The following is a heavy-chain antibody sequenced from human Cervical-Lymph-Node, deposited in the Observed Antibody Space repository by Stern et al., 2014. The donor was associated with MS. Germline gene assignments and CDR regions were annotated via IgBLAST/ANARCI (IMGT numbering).Heavy chain of an antibody. CDR2: ISAYNDNT. J-gene: IGHJ4*02. V-gene: IGHV1-18*01. CDR3: AREDRVAARPMGY. CDR1: GYTFTTYA. D-gene: IGHD6-6*01. Sequence: QLVQSGAEVKKPGASVKVSCKASGYTFTTYAISWLRQAPGQGLEWMGWISAYNDNTNYAQKFQDRVTMTTDTSTTTAYMELRSLRSDDTAVYYCAREDRVAARPMGYWGQGTLVTVSS.